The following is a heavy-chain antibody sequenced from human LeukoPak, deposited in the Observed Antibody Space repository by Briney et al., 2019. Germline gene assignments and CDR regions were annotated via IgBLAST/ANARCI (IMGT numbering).Heavy chain of an antibody. J-gene: IGHJ4*02. Sequence: GGSLRLSCAASGFTFSSYAMSWVRQAPGKGLEWVSAISGSGGSTYYADSVKGRFTISRDNSKNTLYLQMNSLRAEDTAVYYCAKVHMRELPFGTPLFDYWGQGTLVTVSS. CDR1: GFTFSSYA. V-gene: IGHV3-23*01. CDR2: ISGSGGST. CDR3: AKVHMRELPFGTPLFDY. D-gene: IGHD1-7*01.